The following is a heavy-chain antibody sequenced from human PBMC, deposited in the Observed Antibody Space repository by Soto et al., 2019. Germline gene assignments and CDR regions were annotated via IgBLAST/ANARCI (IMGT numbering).Heavy chain of an antibody. J-gene: IGHJ6*02. V-gene: IGHV1-69*08. Sequence: QVQLVQSGAEVKKPGSSVKVSCKASGGTFSSYTISWVRQAPGQGLEWMGRIIPILGIANYAQKFQGRVTTTEDKSTRTAYRHLRSQRSEDTAVYYCARDRGTMPLGYYYGMCVWGQGTTVTVSS. D-gene: IGHD2-2*01. CDR1: GGTFSSYT. CDR3: ARDRGTMPLGYYYGMCV. CDR2: IIPILGIA.